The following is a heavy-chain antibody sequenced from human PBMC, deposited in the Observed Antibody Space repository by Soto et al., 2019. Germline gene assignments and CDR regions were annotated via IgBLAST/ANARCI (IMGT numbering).Heavy chain of an antibody. V-gene: IGHV1-24*01. CDR1: GYTLTELS. CDR2: FDPEDGET. J-gene: IGHJ3*02. CDR3: ATDPYSSGWDPNDAFDI. D-gene: IGHD6-19*01. Sequence: ASVKLSCKVSGYTLTELSMHWVRQAPGKGLEWMGGFDPEDGETIYAQKFQGRVTMTEDTSTDTAYMELSSLRSEDTAVYYCATDPYSSGWDPNDAFDIWGQGTMVTVSS.